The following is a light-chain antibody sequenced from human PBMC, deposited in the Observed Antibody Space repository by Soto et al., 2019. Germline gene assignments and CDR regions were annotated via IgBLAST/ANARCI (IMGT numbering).Light chain of an antibody. V-gene: IGKV3-11*01. CDR2: DTS. J-gene: IGKJ4*01. Sequence: IVLPQSPATLSLSPGERSTLACRASQSVFTSLAWFQQKPGQAPKLLISDTSNRATGIPARFSGSGSGTDFTLTISSLEPEDFAVYYCQQRNSWPLTFGGGTKVDIK. CDR3: QQRNSWPLT. CDR1: QSVFTS.